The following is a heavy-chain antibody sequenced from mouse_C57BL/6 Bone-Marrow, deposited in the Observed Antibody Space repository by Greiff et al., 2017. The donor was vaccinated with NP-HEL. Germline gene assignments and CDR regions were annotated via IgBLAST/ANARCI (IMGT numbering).Heavy chain of an antibody. J-gene: IGHJ4*01. CDR2: ILPGSGST. V-gene: IGHV1-9*01. Sequence: QVQLQQSGAELMKPGASVKLSCKATGYTFTGYWIEWVKQRPGHGLEWIGEILPGSGSTNYNEKFKGKATLTADTSSNTAYMQLSSLTTEDSAIYYCARGYPLAMDYWGQGTSVTVSS. CDR3: ARGYPLAMDY. CDR1: GYTFTGYW.